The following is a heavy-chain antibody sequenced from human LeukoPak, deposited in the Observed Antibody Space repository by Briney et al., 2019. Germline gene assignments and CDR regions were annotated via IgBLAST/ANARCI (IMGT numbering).Heavy chain of an antibody. CDR2: IYYSGST. CDR3: AREIRCSSTSCYEGY. J-gene: IGHJ4*02. CDR1: GGSISSSSYY. Sequence: SETLSLTCTVSGGSISSSSYYWGWIRQPPGKGLEWIGSIYYSGSTYYNPSLKSRVTISVDTSKNQFSLKLSSVTAADTAVYYCAREIRCSSTSCYEGYWGQGTLVTVSS. D-gene: IGHD2-2*01. V-gene: IGHV4-39*07.